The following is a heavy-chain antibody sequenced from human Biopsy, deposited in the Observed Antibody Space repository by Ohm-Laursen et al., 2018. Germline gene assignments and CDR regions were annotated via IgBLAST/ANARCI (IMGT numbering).Heavy chain of an antibody. CDR1: GFSVLSYD. J-gene: IGHJ6*02. D-gene: IGHD6-6*01. CDR2: ISETSSHI. Sequence: SLRLSCSASGFSVLSYDMNWVRQAPGEGLGGISYISETSSHIYDADSVRGRFTVARGLAKNSLYLQLNSLRVEDTAVYYCARDSSRRAREGGMDVWGQGTTVTVSS. V-gene: IGHV3-21*01. CDR3: ARDSSRRAREGGMDV.